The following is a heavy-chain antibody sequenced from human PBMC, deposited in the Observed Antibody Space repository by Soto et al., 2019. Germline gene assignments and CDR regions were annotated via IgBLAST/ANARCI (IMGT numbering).Heavy chain of an antibody. CDR1: GFNFGAFG. CDR3: ARDMKSVRFWGTNGFDP. Sequence: GSLRLSCGASGFNFGAFGMNWVRQAPGKGLEWVSSITLSSSYIYYADSVKGRFTVSRDNAKNSLYLDMKSLTVDDTAVYYCARDMKSVRFWGTNGFDPWGQGTLVTVSS. J-gene: IGHJ5*02. CDR2: ITLSSSYI. D-gene: IGHD3-16*01. V-gene: IGHV3-21*01.